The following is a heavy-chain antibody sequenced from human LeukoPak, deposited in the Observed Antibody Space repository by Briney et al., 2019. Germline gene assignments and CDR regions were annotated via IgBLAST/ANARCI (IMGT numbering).Heavy chain of an antibody. D-gene: IGHD6-13*01. CDR3: ARGTRDRGAAAGTSFC. CDR1: GFTFSSYW. J-gene: IGHJ4*02. Sequence: GGSLRLSCAASGFTFSSYWMHWVRQAPGKGLVWVSRINSDGSSTSYADSVKGRFTISRDNAKNTLYLQMNSLRAEDTAVYYCARGTRDRGAAAGTSFCWGQGTLVTVSS. V-gene: IGHV3-74*01. CDR2: INSDGSST.